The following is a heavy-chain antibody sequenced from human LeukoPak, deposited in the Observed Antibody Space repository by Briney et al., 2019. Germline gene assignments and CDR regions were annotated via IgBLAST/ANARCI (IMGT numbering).Heavy chain of an antibody. V-gene: IGHV4-30-2*01. CDR2: IYHSGST. CDR1: GGSISSGGYY. Sequence: SETLSLTCTVSGGSISSGGYYWSWIRQPPGKGLEWIGYIYHSGSTYYNPSLKSRVTISVDRSKNQFSLKLSSVTAADTAVYYCARSVLRFGEYKYYFDYWGQGTLVTVSS. CDR3: ARSVLRFGEYKYYFDY. D-gene: IGHD3-10*01. J-gene: IGHJ4*02.